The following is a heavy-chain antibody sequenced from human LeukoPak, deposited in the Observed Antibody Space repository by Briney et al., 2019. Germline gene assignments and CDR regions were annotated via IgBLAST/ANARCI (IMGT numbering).Heavy chain of an antibody. CDR2: VRNKANRYTT. CDR1: GFSFRSYD. V-gene: IGHV3-72*01. Sequence: GGSLRLSCAASGFSFRSYDMSWVRQAPGKGLEWVGRVRNKANRYTTEYAASVRGRFTISRDESKNSLYLEVNSLKTEDTAVYYCARGYNSFDIWGQGTTVTVSS. CDR3: ARGYNSFDI. D-gene: IGHD5-24*01. J-gene: IGHJ3*02.